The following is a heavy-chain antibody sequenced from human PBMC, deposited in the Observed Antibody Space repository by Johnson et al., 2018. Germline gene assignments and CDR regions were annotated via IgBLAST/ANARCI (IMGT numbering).Heavy chain of an antibody. CDR3: AKGSRLLQYFDWSSGGEAFDI. V-gene: IGHV3-23*04. CDR2: ISGSGGSA. CDR1: GFTFDDYA. Sequence: VQLVQSGGGVVQPGRSXRLSCAASGFTFDDYAMSWVRQAPGRGLEWVSGISGSGGSAYYADSVKGRFTIPRDNSKNTLYLQLNSMRAEDTAVYYSAKGSRLLQYFDWSSGGEAFDIWGQGTMVTVSS. J-gene: IGHJ3*02. D-gene: IGHD3-9*01.